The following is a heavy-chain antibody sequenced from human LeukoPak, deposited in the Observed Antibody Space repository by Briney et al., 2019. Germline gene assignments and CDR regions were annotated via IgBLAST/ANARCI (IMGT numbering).Heavy chain of an antibody. CDR3: ARGGSKSAQQLVDY. V-gene: IGHV3-7*01. D-gene: IGHD6-13*01. Sequence: PGGSLRLSCAASGFTFSSYWMIWVRQAPGKGLEWVANIKQDGSEKYYVDSVKGRFTISRDNAKNSLYLQMNSLRAEDTAVYYCARGGSKSAQQLVDYWGQGTLVTVSS. J-gene: IGHJ4*02. CDR1: GFTFSSYW. CDR2: IKQDGSEK.